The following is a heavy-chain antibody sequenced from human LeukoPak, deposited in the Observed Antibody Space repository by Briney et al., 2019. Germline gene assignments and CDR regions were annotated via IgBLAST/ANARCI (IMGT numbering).Heavy chain of an antibody. CDR1: GGAITSNY. CDR2: IYYRGST. J-gene: IGHJ4*01. D-gene: IGHD1-26*01. CDR3: ARHGSGSLIDY. V-gene: IGHV4-59*08. Sequence: PSETLSLTCTVSGGAITSNYWSWIPQPPGKGLQWIGYIYYRGSTNYNPSLKSRVTISLDTSKSQLSLNLSSVTAADTAVYYCARHGSGSLIDYWGHGTLVTVSS.